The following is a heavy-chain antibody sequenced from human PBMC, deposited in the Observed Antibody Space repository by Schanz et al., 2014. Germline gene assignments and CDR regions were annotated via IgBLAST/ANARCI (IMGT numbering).Heavy chain of an antibody. V-gene: IGHV3-33*01. Sequence: QVQLVESGGGVAQPGGSLRLSCAASGFIFSTFGMQWVRQAPGKGLEWVAVIWYDGNKKYYADSVKGRFTVSRDNSKNTVDLQMDSLRADDTAVYYCARYNSGHSDYWGQGTLVTVSS. J-gene: IGHJ4*02. CDR2: IWYDGNKK. CDR1: GFIFSTFG. D-gene: IGHD6-19*01. CDR3: ARYNSGHSDY.